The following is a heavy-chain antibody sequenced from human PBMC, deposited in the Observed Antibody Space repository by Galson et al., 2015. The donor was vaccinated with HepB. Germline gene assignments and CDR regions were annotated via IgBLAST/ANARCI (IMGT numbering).Heavy chain of an antibody. CDR1: GFTFSSSG. J-gene: IGHJ4*02. Sequence: SLRLSCAASGFTFSSSGMHWVRQAPGKGLEWVAAISNDGNKKYYADSVKGRFTISRDNSKNTLYLQVNSLGAEDTVMYYCARRYGSAWNLGYWGQGTLVIVSS. D-gene: IGHD6-19*01. V-gene: IGHV3-30*03. CDR2: ISNDGNKK. CDR3: ARRYGSAWNLGY.